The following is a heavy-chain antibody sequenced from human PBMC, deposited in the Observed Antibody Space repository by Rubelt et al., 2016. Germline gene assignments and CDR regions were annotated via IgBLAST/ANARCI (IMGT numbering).Heavy chain of an antibody. CDR3: VAGYDY. CDR2: INSDGTLI. Sequence: EVQLVESGGGLVQPGGSLRLSCAASGFIFRSYWMHWVRQVPGKGLVWVSRINSDGTLITYADSVKGRFTICRDNAENTVDLQMNSLRAEDTAVYYCVAGYDYWGQGTLVTVSS. CDR1: GFIFRSYW. J-gene: IGHJ4*02. D-gene: IGHD3-22*01. V-gene: IGHV3-74*01.